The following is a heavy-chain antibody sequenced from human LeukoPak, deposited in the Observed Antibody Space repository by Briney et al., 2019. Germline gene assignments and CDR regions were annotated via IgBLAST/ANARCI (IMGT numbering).Heavy chain of an antibody. D-gene: IGHD1-26*01. Sequence: GGSLRLSCAASGFTFDDYAMHWVRQAPGKGLEWVSGISWNSGSIGYADSVKGRFTISRDNAKNSLYLQMNSLRAEDTAVYYCARGEWEDYWGQGTLVTVSS. J-gene: IGHJ4*02. CDR1: GFTFDDYA. CDR2: ISWNSGSI. V-gene: IGHV3-9*01. CDR3: ARGEWEDY.